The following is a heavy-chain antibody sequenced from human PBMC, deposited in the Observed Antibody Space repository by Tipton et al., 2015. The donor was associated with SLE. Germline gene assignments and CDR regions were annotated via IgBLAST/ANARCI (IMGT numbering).Heavy chain of an antibody. J-gene: IGHJ4*02. Sequence: TLSLTCTVSGGSISSYYWSWIRQPAGGGLEWIGRIYTNENTNYNPSLKSRVTMSVDASKNQFSLKLSSVTAADTAVYYCARHAGRQWPLDYWGQGTLVTVSS. CDR2: IYTNENT. CDR1: GGSISSYY. D-gene: IGHD6-19*01. V-gene: IGHV4-4*07. CDR3: ARHAGRQWPLDY.